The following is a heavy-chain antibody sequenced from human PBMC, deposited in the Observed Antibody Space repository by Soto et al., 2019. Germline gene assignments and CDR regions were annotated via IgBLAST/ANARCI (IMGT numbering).Heavy chain of an antibody. CDR3: ARDGDSSGWILGWFDP. CDR2: INAGNGNT. Sequence: ASVKLSCKASGYTFTSYAMHWVRQAPGQRLEWMGWINAGNGNTKYSQKFQGRVTITRDTSASTAYMELSSLRSEDTAVYYCARDGDSSGWILGWFDPWGQGALVTVSS. J-gene: IGHJ5*02. CDR1: GYTFTSYA. V-gene: IGHV1-3*01. D-gene: IGHD6-19*01.